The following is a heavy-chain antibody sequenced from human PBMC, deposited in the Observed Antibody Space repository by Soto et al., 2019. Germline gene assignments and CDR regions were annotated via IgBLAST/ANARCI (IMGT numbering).Heavy chain of an antibody. D-gene: IGHD6-13*01. J-gene: IGHJ5*02. CDR2: IYSRGSA. V-gene: IGHV4-39*01. Sequence: QLQLQESGPGLVKPSETLSLTCTVSGGSISSNNYYWGWIRQPPGKGLEWFGPIYSRGSAYYNPSLNGRVTISVDTSRNQFSLKLSSVTAADPAVYDCARRGGSSCYGSWGQGTLVTVSS. CDR1: GGSISSNNYY. CDR3: ARRGGSSCYGS.